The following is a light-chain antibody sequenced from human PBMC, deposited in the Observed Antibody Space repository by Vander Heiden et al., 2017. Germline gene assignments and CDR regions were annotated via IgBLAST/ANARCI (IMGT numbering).Light chain of an antibody. CDR2: EDN. V-gene: IGLV6-57*03. Sequence: NFMLTQPHSVSDSPGTTVTISCTRSSGSIASNYVQWYQQRPGSAPTTVIYEDNQSPSGVPDRFSGSIDSSSNSASLTISGLKTEDEADYYCQSYDSSNHGVFGGGTKLTVL. CDR1: SGSIASNY. CDR3: QSYDSSNHGV. J-gene: IGLJ3*02.